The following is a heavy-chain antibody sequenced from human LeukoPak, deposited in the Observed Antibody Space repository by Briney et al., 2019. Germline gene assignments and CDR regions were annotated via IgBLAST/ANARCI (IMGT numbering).Heavy chain of an antibody. J-gene: IGHJ5*02. CDR2: ISGSGGST. V-gene: IGHV3-23*01. D-gene: IGHD3-10*01. CDR3: AKGTGSGSSNWFDP. CDR1: GFTFSSYA. Sequence: GGSLRLSCAASGFTFSSYAMSWVRQAPGKGLEWVSAISGSGGSTYYADSVKGRFTISRDNSKNTLYLQVSSLRAEDTAVYYCAKGTGSGSSNWFDPWGQGTLVTVSS.